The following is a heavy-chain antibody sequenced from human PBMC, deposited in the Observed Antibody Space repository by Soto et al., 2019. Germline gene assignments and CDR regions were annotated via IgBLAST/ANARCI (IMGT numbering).Heavy chain of an antibody. Sequence: ASVKVSCKASGYTFTSYYIHWVRQAPGQGLEWMGIFNPTGDTASYAQKLQGRVTMTRDTSTGTAYMELGSLRSEDTAVYYCARGGRIVDTGIGYYYYHAMDVWGQGATVTVSS. J-gene: IGHJ6*02. CDR3: ARGGRIVDTGIGYYYYHAMDV. V-gene: IGHV1-46*01. D-gene: IGHD5-18*01. CDR2: FNPTGDTA. CDR1: GYTFTSYY.